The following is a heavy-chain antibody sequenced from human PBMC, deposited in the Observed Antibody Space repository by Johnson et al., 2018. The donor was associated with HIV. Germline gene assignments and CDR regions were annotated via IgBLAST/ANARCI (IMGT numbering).Heavy chain of an antibody. J-gene: IGHJ3*02. CDR3: AREYSSGWHEVFAFDI. Sequence: QMQLVESGGGLVQPGGSLRLSCAAFGFTFFDYYMSWIRQAPGKGLEWVSYISSSGSTIYYADSVKGRFTISRDNAKNSLYLQMNSLRAEDTAVYYCAREYSSGWHEVFAFDIWGQGTMVTVSS. V-gene: IGHV3-11*04. CDR1: GFTFFDYY. D-gene: IGHD6-19*01. CDR2: ISSSGSTI.